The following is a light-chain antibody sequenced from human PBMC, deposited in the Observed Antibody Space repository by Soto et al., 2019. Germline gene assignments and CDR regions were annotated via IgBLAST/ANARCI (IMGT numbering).Light chain of an antibody. J-gene: IGLJ3*02. V-gene: IGLV2-14*01. CDR3: SSYTSSSTRV. CDR2: EVN. CDR1: SSDVGTYNY. Sequence: QSALTQPASVSGSPGQSITISCTGTSSDVGTYNYVSWYQQHPGKAPKLIIYEVNNRPSGVSNRFSGSKSGNTASLTISGLQAEDEADYYCSSYTSSSTRVFGGGTKVTVL.